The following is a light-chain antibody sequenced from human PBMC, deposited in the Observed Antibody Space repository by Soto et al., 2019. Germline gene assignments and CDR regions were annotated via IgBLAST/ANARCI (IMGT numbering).Light chain of an antibody. CDR3: QQLNSYPL. J-gene: IGKJ5*01. Sequence: DIQITQSPATLSGTVGDRVTITCRASQTISSWLAWYQQKPGKAPKLLIYKASTLKSGVPSRFSGSGSGTDFTLTISSLQPEDFATYYCQQLNSYPLFGQGTRLEIK. V-gene: IGKV1-5*03. CDR2: KAS. CDR1: QTISSW.